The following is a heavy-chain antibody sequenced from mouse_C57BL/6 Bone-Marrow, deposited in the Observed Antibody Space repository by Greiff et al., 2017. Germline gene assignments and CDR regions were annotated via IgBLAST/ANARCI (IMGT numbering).Heavy chain of an antibody. CDR3: ARYATGIDYAYAMDY. CDR1: GYTFTDYY. J-gene: IGHJ4*01. Sequence: LVESGAELVRPGASVKLSCKASGYTFTDYYINWVKQRPGQGLEWIARIYPGSGNTYYNEKFKGKATLTAETSSSTAYMQLSSLTSEDSAVYFCARYATGIDYAYAMDYWGQGTSVTVSS. D-gene: IGHD2-4*01. V-gene: IGHV1-76*01. CDR2: IYPGSGNT.